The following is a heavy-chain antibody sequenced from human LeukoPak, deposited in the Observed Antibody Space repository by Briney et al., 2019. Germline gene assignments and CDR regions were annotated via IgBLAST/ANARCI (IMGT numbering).Heavy chain of an antibody. J-gene: IGHJ6*03. CDR3: ARVQRGSSWYNGYYYMDV. Sequence: GGSLRLSCAASGFTFSDYYMSWIRQAPGKGLEWVSYISSSGSTIYYADSVKGRFTISRDNAKNSLYLQMNSLRAEDTAVYYCARVQRGSSWYNGYYYMDVWGKGTTVTVSS. CDR1: GFTFSDYY. V-gene: IGHV3-11*04. D-gene: IGHD6-13*01. CDR2: ISSSGSTI.